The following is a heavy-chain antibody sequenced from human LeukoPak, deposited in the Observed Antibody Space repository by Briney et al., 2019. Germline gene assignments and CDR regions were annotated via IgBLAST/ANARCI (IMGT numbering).Heavy chain of an antibody. CDR2: IRYDGSNK. J-gene: IGHJ4*02. CDR1: GFTFSSYG. Sequence: PGGSLRLSCAASGFTFSSYGMHWVRQAPGKGLEWVAFIRYDGSNKYYADSVKGRFTISRDNSKNTLYLQMNSLRAEDTAVYYCAKEGYDSSGYYYESFYFDYWGQGTLVTVSS. D-gene: IGHD3-22*01. CDR3: AKEGYDSSGYYYESFYFDY. V-gene: IGHV3-30*02.